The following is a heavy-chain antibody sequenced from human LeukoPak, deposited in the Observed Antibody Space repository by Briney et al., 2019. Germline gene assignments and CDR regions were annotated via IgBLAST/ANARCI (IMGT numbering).Heavy chain of an antibody. CDR3: ARVEYDFWSGYWFDP. Sequence: PGGSLRLSCAASGFTVSSNYMSWIRQPPGKGLEWIGYIYYSGSTNYNPSLKSRVTISVDTSKNQFSLKLSSVTAADTAVYYCARVEYDFWSGYWFDPWGQGTLVTVSS. J-gene: IGHJ5*02. D-gene: IGHD3-3*01. CDR1: GFTVSSNY. CDR2: IYYSGST. V-gene: IGHV4-59*02.